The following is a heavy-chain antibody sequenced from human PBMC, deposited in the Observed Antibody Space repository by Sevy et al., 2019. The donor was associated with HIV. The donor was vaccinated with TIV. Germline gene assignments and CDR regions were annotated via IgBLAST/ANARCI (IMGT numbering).Heavy chain of an antibody. Sequence: SETLSLTCTVSGGSISSDNYYWTWIRQHPGKGLEWVGYIYYSGNTYYNPSLKCRVSISIDKSKNQFSLRLSSVTAADTAVYYCARDHGYSNGWFPYYYYYGMDVWGQGTTVTVSS. D-gene: IGHD5-18*01. CDR3: ARDHGYSNGWFPYYYYYGMDV. J-gene: IGHJ6*02. V-gene: IGHV4-31*03. CDR2: IYYSGNT. CDR1: GGSISSDNYY.